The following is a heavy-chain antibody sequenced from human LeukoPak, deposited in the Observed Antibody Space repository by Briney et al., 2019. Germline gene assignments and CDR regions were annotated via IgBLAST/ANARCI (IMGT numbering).Heavy chain of an antibody. Sequence: SETLSLTCAVSGGSISSGGYSWSWIRQPPGKGLEWIGYIYHSGSTYYNPPLKSRVTISVDRSKNQFSLKLSSVTAADTAVYYCARGTYGDYEYFQHWGQGTLVTVSS. V-gene: IGHV4-30-2*01. D-gene: IGHD4-17*01. CDR3: ARGTYGDYEYFQH. CDR1: GGSISSGGYS. J-gene: IGHJ1*01. CDR2: IYHSGST.